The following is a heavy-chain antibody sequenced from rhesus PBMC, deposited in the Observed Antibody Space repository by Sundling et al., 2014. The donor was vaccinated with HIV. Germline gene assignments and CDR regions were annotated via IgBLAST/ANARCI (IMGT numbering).Heavy chain of an antibody. CDR1: TDSITGSY. Sequence: QVQLQESGPGLVKPSETLSLTCAVSTDSITGSYWTWIRQSPGKGLEWIGRISGNTGNTDYNPSLKSRVTISRDTSKKQFSLKLTSVTAADTAVYYCVRERSSSGWYLYFDPWGPGTPITISS. CDR3: VRERSSSGWYLYFDP. V-gene: IGHV4-173*01. CDR2: ISGNTGNT. J-gene: IGHJ2*01. D-gene: IGHD6-31*01.